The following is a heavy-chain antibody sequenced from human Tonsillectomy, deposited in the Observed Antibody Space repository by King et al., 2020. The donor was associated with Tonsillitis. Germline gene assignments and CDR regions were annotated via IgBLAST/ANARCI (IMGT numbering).Heavy chain of an antibody. CDR1: GFTFRSYA. Sequence: VQLVESGGGWVQPGGSLRLSCAASGFTFRSYALIWVRQAPGKGLEWVSSISGSGDTTHYADSVQGRFTISRDNSKDTLYLQLNTLRAAHMAVYYCAKRAIPFSIWYYFDHWGQGTLVPVSS. CDR3: AKRAIPFSIWYYFDH. J-gene: IGHJ4*02. D-gene: IGHD2/OR15-2a*01. CDR2: ISGSGDTT. V-gene: IGHV3-23*04.